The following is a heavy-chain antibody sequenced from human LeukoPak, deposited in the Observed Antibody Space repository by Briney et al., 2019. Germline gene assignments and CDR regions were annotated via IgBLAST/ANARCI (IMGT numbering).Heavy chain of an antibody. J-gene: IGHJ4*02. CDR1: GYSFTSYW. Sequence: GESLKISCKGSGYSFTSYWIGWVRQMPGKGLEWVGIIYPGDSDTRYSPSFQGQVTISADKSISTAYLQWSSLKASDTAMYYCARQGYGSGSYHAAFDYWGQGTLVTVSS. D-gene: IGHD3-10*01. CDR2: IYPGDSDT. V-gene: IGHV5-51*01. CDR3: ARQGYGSGSYHAAFDY.